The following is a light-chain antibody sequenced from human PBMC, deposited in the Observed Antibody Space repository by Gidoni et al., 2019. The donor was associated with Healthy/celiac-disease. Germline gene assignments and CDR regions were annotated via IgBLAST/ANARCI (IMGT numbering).Light chain of an antibody. CDR2: GNS. V-gene: IGLV1-40*01. CDR3: QSYDSSLSGWV. Sequence: QSVLTQPPSVSGATGQRVTISCTGSSPNIGACYDVHWYQQLPGTAPKLLIYGNSNRPSGVPDRFSGSKSGTSASLAITGLQAEDEADYYCQSYDSSLSGWVFGGGTKLTVL. CDR1: SPNIGACYD. J-gene: IGLJ3*02.